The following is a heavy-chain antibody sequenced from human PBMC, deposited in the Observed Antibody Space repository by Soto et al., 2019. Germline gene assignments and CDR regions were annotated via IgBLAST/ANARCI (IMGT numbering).Heavy chain of an antibody. V-gene: IGHV3-30-3*01. CDR1: GFTFSSYA. CDR3: ARDESYDILTGYYIDYYYGMDV. Sequence: GGSLRLSCAASGFTFSSYAMHWVRQAPGKGLEWVAVISYDGSNKYYADSVKGRFTISRDNSKNTLYLQMNSLRAEDTAVYYCARDESYDILTGYYIDYYYGMDVWGQGTTVTVSS. D-gene: IGHD3-9*01. J-gene: IGHJ6*02. CDR2: ISYDGSNK.